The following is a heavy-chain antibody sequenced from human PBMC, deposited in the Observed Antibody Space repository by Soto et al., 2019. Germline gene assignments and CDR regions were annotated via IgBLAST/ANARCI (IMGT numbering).Heavy chain of an antibody. J-gene: IGHJ4*02. CDR3: ARDKADSSGYYPEYFDY. CDR1: GFTFSSYE. Sequence: PGGSLRLSCAASGFTFSSYEMNWVRQAPGKGLEWVSYISTGGSTIYYADSVKGRFTISRDNAKNSLYLQMNSLRAEDTAVYYCARDKADSSGYYPEYFDYWGQGTLVTVSS. CDR2: ISTGGSTI. D-gene: IGHD3-22*01. V-gene: IGHV3-48*03.